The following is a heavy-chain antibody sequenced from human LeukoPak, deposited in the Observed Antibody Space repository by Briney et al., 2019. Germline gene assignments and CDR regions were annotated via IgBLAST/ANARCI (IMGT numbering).Heavy chain of an antibody. CDR3: ARAHSSSWWGSNYYGMDV. V-gene: IGHV1-2*02. CDR1: GYTFTGYY. CDR2: INPNSGGT. D-gene: IGHD6-13*01. J-gene: IGHJ6*02. Sequence: SVKVSCKASGYTFTGYYMHWVRQAPGQGLEWMGWINPNSGGTNYAQKFQGRVTMTRNTSISTAYMELSSLRSEDTAVYYCARAHSSSWWGSNYYGMDVWGQGTTVTVSS.